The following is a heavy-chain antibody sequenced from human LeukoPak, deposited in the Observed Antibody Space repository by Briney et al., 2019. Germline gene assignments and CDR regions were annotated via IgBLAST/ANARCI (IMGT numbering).Heavy chain of an antibody. J-gene: IGHJ5*02. CDR2: IYYSGST. CDR1: GVSISSYY. Sequence: SETLSLTCTVSGVSISSYYWSWIRQPPGKGLEWIGYIYYSGSTNYNPSLKSRVTISVDTSKNQFSLKLSSVTAADTAVYYCASEDVDTAMVTWGQGTLVTVSS. V-gene: IGHV4-59*01. CDR3: ASEDVDTAMVT. D-gene: IGHD5-18*01.